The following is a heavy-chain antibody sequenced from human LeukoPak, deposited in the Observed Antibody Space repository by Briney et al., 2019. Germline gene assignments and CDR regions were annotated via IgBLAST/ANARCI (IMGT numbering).Heavy chain of an antibody. CDR3: ARGTTVTRALDY. Sequence: SETLSLTCAVSGGSSSSGGYSWSWIRQPPGKGLEWIGYIYHSGSTYYNPSLKSRVTISVDRSKNQFSLRLSSVTAADTAVYYCARGTTVTRALDYWGQGTLVTVSS. V-gene: IGHV4-30-2*01. CDR1: GGSSSSGGYS. CDR2: IYHSGST. D-gene: IGHD4-11*01. J-gene: IGHJ4*02.